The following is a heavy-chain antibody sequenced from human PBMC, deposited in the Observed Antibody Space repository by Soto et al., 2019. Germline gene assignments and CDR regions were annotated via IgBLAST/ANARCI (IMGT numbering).Heavy chain of an antibody. Sequence: SETLSLTCTVSGGSISSSDYYWGWIRQPPGKGLEWIGTISYSGSTYYNPSLKSPVTISVDTSKNQFSLKLSSVTAADTAVYYCVRHVDYYGSGSYYRGYYYYYMDVWGKGTTVTVSS. CDR2: ISYSGST. V-gene: IGHV4-39*01. D-gene: IGHD3-10*01. CDR3: VRHVDYYGSGSYYRGYYYYYMDV. CDR1: GGSISSSDYY. J-gene: IGHJ6*03.